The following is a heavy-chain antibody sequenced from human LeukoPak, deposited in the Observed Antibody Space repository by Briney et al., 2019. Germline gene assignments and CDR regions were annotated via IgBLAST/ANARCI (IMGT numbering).Heavy chain of an antibody. J-gene: IGHJ6*02. V-gene: IGHV3-66*01. CDR3: ARDTRGSSNSYTLPKGMEV. CDR1: GFIVSHYY. D-gene: IGHD2-2*01. Sequence: GGSLRLSCAASGFIVSHYYTNWVRQAPGKGLEWVSVTYSGGRTYYSDSVKGRITVSRDESKNTVFLQMTSLTAEDTAVYYCARDTRGSSNSYTLPKGMEVWGPGTTVIVSS. CDR2: TYSGGRT.